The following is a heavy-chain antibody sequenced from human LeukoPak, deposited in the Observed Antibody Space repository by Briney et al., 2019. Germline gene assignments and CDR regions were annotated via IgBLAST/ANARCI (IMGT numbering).Heavy chain of an antibody. Sequence: GGSLRLSCAASGFTFSSIAMSWVRQAPGKGLEWVAVISYDGSNKYYADSVKGRFTISRDNSKNTLYLQMNSLRTEDTAVYYCARDRRIAVAGIFDFWGQGTLVTVSS. V-gene: IGHV3-30*04. D-gene: IGHD6-19*01. J-gene: IGHJ4*02. CDR1: GFTFSSIA. CDR3: ARDRRIAVAGIFDF. CDR2: ISYDGSNK.